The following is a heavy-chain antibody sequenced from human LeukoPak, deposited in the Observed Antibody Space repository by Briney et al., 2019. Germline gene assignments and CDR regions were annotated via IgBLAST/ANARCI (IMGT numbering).Heavy chain of an antibody. D-gene: IGHD3-22*01. V-gene: IGHV4-39*07. Sequence: SETLSLTCTVSGGSISSSSYYWGWIRQPPGKGLEWIGSIYYSGSTYYNPSLKSRVTISVDTSKNQFSLKLSSVTAADTAVYYCARAPWGYYDSSGYLDYWGQGTLVTVSS. CDR1: GGSISSSSYY. J-gene: IGHJ4*02. CDR3: ARAPWGYYDSSGYLDY. CDR2: IYYSGST.